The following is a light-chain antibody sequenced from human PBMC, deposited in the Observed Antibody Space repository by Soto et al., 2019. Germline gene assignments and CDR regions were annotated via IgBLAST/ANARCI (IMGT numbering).Light chain of an antibody. CDR2: AAS. CDR1: QTTNNY. CDR3: QQYNRFST. J-gene: IGKJ1*01. V-gene: IGKV1-39*01. Sequence: DIQMTQSPSSLSASVGDRVTITCRASQTTNNYLNWYQLKPGKAPKLLIYAASTLQTGVPSRFSGSGSGTDFTLIIASLQPDDFATYYCQQYNRFSTFGQGTKVDI.